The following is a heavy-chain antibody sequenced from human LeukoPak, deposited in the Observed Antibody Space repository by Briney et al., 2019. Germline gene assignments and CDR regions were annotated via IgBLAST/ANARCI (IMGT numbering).Heavy chain of an antibody. CDR1: GFTFSSYA. V-gene: IGHV3-30-3*01. CDR3: ARDDYYGSGRRGSNFDY. CDR2: ISYDGSNK. Sequence: GGSLRLSCAASGFTFSSYAMHWVRQAPGKGLEWVAVISYDGSNKYYADSVKGRFTISRGNSKNTLYLQRNSLRAEDTAVYYCARDDYYGSGRRGSNFDYWGQGTLVTVSS. J-gene: IGHJ4*02. D-gene: IGHD3-10*01.